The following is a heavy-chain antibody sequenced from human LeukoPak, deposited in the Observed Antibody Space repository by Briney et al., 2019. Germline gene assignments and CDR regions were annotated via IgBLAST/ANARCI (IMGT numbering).Heavy chain of an antibody. V-gene: IGHV3-21*01. CDR1: GFTFSSYS. CDR3: ARCITMVRGVTDAFDI. J-gene: IGHJ3*02. Sequence: PGGSLRLSCAASGFTFSSYSMNWVRQAPGKGLEWVSSISSSSSYIYYADSVKGRFTISRDNAKNSLYLQMNSLRAEDTAVYYCARCITMVRGVTDAFDIWGQGTMVTVSS. CDR2: ISSSSSYI. D-gene: IGHD3-10*01.